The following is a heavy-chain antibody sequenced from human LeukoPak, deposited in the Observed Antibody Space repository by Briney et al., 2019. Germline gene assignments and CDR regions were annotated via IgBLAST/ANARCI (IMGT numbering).Heavy chain of an antibody. CDR1: GFTFSSYE. J-gene: IGHJ4*02. CDR2: ISSSGSTI. Sequence: PGGSLRLSCAASGFTFSSYEMNWVRQAPGKGLEWVSYISSSGSTIYYADSVKGRFTISRDNAKTSLYLQMNSLRAEDTAVYHCARDLDSSGGWGQGTLVTVSS. CDR3: ARDLDSSGG. V-gene: IGHV3-48*03. D-gene: IGHD3-22*01.